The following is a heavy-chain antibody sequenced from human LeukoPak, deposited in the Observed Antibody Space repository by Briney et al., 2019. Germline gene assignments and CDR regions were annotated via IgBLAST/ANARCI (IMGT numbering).Heavy chain of an antibody. CDR3: ARRPGDYSNFNWFGP. CDR2: INHSGST. V-gene: IGHV4-34*01. CDR1: GGSFSGYY. D-gene: IGHD4-11*01. Sequence: SETLSLTCAVYGGSFSGYYWSWIRQPPGKGLEWIGEINHSGSTNYNPSLKSRVTISLDTSKNHFSLNLSSVTASDTAVYYCARRPGDYSNFNWFGPWGQGTLVTVSS. J-gene: IGHJ5*02.